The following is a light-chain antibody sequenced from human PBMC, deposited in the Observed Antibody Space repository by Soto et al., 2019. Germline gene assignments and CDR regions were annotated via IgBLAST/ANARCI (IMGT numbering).Light chain of an antibody. V-gene: IGKV3-20*01. Sequence: EIVLTQTPGTLSSSPGERSTLSCRPSQSVSSSYLAWYQQKPGQAPRXXIYGASSRATGIPDRFSGSGSGTDFTITISRLQPEDFEVYYCQQYGSSPWTFGQGTKGDIK. CDR1: QSVSSSY. CDR3: QQYGSSPWT. J-gene: IGKJ1*01. CDR2: GAS.